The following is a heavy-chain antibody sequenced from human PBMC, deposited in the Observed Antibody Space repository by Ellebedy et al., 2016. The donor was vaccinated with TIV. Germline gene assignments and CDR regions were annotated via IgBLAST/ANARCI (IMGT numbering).Heavy chain of an antibody. J-gene: IGHJ4*02. Sequence: AASVKVSCKASGYSFTRHAVHWGRQAPGQSLEWMGWIDPGRDTIKYSQNFQGRVTFTSDTSASTVYMELTSLTSEDTAVYYCAKGNTNGWYHEYWGQGSMVTVSS. CDR1: GYSFTRHA. V-gene: IGHV1-3*01. CDR2: IDPGRDTI. CDR3: AKGNTNGWYHEY. D-gene: IGHD6-19*01.